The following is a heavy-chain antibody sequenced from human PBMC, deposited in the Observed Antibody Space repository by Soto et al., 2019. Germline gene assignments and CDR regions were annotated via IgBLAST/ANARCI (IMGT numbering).Heavy chain of an antibody. V-gene: IGHV3-23*01. J-gene: IGHJ1*01. CDR2: ISGSGGST. D-gene: IGHD2-15*01. CDR1: GFTFSSYA. Sequence: GGSLRLSCAASGFTFSSYAMSWVRQAPEKGLERVSAISGSGGSTYYADSVKGRFTISRDNSKNTLYLQMNSLRAEDTAVYYCAKDDACSGGSCYHEYFQHWGQGTLVTVSS. CDR3: AKDDACSGGSCYHEYFQH.